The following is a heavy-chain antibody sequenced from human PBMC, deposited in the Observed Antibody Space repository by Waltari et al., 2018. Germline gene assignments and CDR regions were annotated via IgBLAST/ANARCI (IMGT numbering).Heavy chain of an antibody. CDR1: GGSISSYY. Sequence: QVQLQESGPGLVKPSATLSLTCTVSGGSISSYYWSWIRQPPGKGLEWIGYIYYSGSTNYNPSLKSRVTISVDTSKNQFSLKLSSVTAADTAVYYCAREDGRWGQGTMVTVSS. J-gene: IGHJ3*01. D-gene: IGHD1-1*01. CDR2: IYYSGST. CDR3: AREDGR. V-gene: IGHV4-59*01.